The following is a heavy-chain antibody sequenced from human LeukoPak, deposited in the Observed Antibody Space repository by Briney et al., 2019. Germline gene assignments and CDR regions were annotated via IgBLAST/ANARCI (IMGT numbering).Heavy chain of an antibody. CDR2: IYHTGST. CDR1: GGSISSYY. Sequence: PSETPSLTCTVSGGSISSYYWSWIRQPPGKGLEWIANIYHTGSTNYNPSLSSRVTISIDTAKNQFSLKLTSATAADTAVYYCARRGRNSSGWQDYLWGQGTLVTVSS. D-gene: IGHD6-25*01. J-gene: IGHJ4*02. CDR3: ARRGRNSSGWQDYL. V-gene: IGHV4-59*01.